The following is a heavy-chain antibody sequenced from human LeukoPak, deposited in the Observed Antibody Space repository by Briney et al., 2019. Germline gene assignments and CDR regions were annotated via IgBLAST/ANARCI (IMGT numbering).Heavy chain of an antibody. V-gene: IGHV5-51*01. D-gene: IGHD6-13*01. J-gene: IGHJ4*02. CDR3: ARQGSYSSSWYNTDY. CDR2: IYPDDSDT. Sequence: GESLKISCKGSGYNFTNYWIGWVRQMPGKGLEWVGMIYPDDSDTRYSPSFQGQVTISADKSINTACLQWGSLKASDTAMYYCARQGSYSSSWYNTDYWGQGTPVTVSS. CDR1: GYNFTNYW.